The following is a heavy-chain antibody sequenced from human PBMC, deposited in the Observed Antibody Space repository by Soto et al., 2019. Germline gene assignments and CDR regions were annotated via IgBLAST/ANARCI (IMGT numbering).Heavy chain of an antibody. Sequence: QVQLVQSGAEVKKPGSSVKVSCKASGGTFSSYAISWVRQAPGQGLEWMGGIIPIFGTAHYAQKFQGRVTITADESTSTAYMELSSLRSEDTAVYYCARVPNDYSNYVYGMDVWGQGTTVTVSS. CDR3: ARVPNDYSNYVYGMDV. CDR1: GGTFSSYA. CDR2: IIPIFGTA. V-gene: IGHV1-69*01. D-gene: IGHD4-4*01. J-gene: IGHJ6*02.